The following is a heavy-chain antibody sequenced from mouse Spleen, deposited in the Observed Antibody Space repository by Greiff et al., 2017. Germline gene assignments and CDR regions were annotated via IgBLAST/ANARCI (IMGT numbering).Heavy chain of an antibody. CDR3: ARENWDWYFDV. V-gene: IGHV1-66*01. CDR2: IFPGSGNT. J-gene: IGHJ1*01. Sequence: VQVVESGPELVKPGASVKISCKASGYSFTSYYIHWVKQRPGQGLEWIGWIFPGSGNTKYNEKFKGKATLTADTSSSTAYMQLSSLTSEDSAVYFCARENWDWYFDVWGAGTTVTVSS. D-gene: IGHD4-1*01. CDR1: GYSFTSYY.